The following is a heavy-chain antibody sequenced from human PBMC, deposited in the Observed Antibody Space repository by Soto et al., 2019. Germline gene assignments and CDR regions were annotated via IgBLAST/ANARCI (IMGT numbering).Heavy chain of an antibody. Sequence: SQTLSLTCAISGDSVSSNSAAWNWIRQSPSRGLEWLGRTYYRSKWYNDYAVSVKSRITINPDTSKNQFSLQLNSVTPEDTVLYYCAREREEQWLVNDAFDIWGQGTMVTVSS. CDR3: AREREEQWLVNDAFDI. V-gene: IGHV6-1*01. J-gene: IGHJ3*02. D-gene: IGHD6-19*01. CDR2: TYYRSKWYN. CDR1: GDSVSSNSAA.